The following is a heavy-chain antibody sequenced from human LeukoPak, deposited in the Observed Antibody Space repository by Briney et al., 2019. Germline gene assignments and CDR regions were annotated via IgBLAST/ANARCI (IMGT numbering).Heavy chain of an antibody. V-gene: IGHV3-7*01. CDR1: GFTFTTYW. CDR3: ARDQRRIAVAGAFDY. CDR2: INQDGSEK. D-gene: IGHD6-19*01. J-gene: IGHJ4*02. Sequence: GGSLRLSCAASGFTFTTYWMGWVRQAPGKGLEWVANINQDGSEKYYVDSVKGRFTISRDNAKNSLYLQMNSLRAEDTAVYYCARDQRRIAVAGAFDYWGQGTLVTVSS.